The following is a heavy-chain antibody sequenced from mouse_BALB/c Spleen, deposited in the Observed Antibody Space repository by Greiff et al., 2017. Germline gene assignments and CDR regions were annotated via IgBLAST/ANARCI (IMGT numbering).Heavy chain of an antibody. V-gene: IGHV1-9*01. CDR3: ATDDGYYSFDY. CDR2: ILPGSGST. Sequence: VQLQQSGAELMKPGASVKISCKATGYTFSSYWIEWVKQRPGHGLEWIGEILPGSGSTNYNEKFKGKATFTADTSSNTAYMQLSSLTSEDSAVYYCATDDGYYSFDYWGQGTTLTVSS. CDR1: GYTFSSYW. D-gene: IGHD2-3*01. J-gene: IGHJ2*01.